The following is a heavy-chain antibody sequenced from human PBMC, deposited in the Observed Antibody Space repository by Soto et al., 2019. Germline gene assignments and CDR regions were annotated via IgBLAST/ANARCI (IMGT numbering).Heavy chain of an antibody. CDR3: ARDHRGGEYYYDSSGYQNYYYYYYGMDV. V-gene: IGHV4-61*01. D-gene: IGHD3-22*01. CDR1: GGSVSSGSYY. J-gene: IGHJ6*02. Sequence: SETLSLTCTVSGGSVSSGSYYWSWIRQPPGKGLEWIGYIYYSGSTNYNPSLKSRVTISVDTSKNQFSLKLSSVTAADTAVYYCARDHRGGEYYYDSSGYQNYYYYYYGMDVWGQGTPVTVSS. CDR2: IYYSGST.